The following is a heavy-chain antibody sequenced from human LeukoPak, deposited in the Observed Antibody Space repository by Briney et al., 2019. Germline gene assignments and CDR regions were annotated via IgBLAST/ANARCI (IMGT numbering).Heavy chain of an antibody. V-gene: IGHV1-2*02. Sequence: GASVKVSCKASGYTFTGYYMHWVRQAPGQGLEWMGWINPNSGGTNYAQKFQGRVTMTRDTSISTAYMELSRLRSDDTAVYYCARFKSQSGTDAFDIWGQGTMVTISS. CDR1: GYTFTGYY. CDR2: INPNSGGT. D-gene: IGHD1-1*01. J-gene: IGHJ3*02. CDR3: ARFKSQSGTDAFDI.